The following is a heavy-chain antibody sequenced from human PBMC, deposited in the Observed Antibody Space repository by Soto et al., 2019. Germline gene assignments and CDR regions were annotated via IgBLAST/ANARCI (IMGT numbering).Heavy chain of an antibody. J-gene: IGHJ4*02. CDR1: GFPFSSYG. CDR2: ISYDGSNK. Sequence: GGSLRLSCAASGFPFSSYGMHWVRQAPGKGLEWVAVISYDGSNKYYADSVKGRFTISRDNSKNTLYLQMNSLRAEDTAVYYCAKNYYDSSTHPNNYWGQGTLVTVSS. D-gene: IGHD3-22*01. CDR3: AKNYYDSSTHPNNY. V-gene: IGHV3-30*18.